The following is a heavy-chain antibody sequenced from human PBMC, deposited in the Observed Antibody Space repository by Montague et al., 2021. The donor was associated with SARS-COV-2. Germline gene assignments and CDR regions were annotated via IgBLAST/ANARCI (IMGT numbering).Heavy chain of an antibody. V-gene: IGHV4-39*01. CDR1: GGSMRSSIDY. CDR2: IYYTSGST. CDR3: AGQPTLPRADH. J-gene: IGHJ4*02. Sequence: SETLSLTCTVSGGSMRSSIDYWGWIRQPPGKGLESIGNIYYTSGSTFYNPSLKSRVTISIDTSKNQMSLNLTSVTAADTAVYYCAGQPTLPRADHWGQGFLVTVSS.